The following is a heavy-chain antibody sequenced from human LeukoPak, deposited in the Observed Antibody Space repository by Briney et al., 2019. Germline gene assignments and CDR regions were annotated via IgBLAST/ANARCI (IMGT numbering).Heavy chain of an antibody. CDR2: VNPNNGGT. V-gene: IGHV1-2*02. J-gene: IGHJ4*02. CDR1: GYTFTDYY. D-gene: IGHD3-10*01. Sequence: ASVKVSCKASGYTFTDYYIHWVRQPRAQGLEWMGLVNPNNGGTNYAQNFQGRVTMTRETSISTAYMELRRLRSDDTAVYYCARDNYGSGSYYKWWGQGTLVTVSS. CDR3: ARDNYGSGSYYKW.